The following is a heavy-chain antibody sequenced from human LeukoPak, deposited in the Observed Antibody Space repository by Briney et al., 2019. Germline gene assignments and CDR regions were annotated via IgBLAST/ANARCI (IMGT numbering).Heavy chain of an antibody. CDR2: MNSDGTSI. J-gene: IGHJ3*01. CDR1: GFTFTNYW. V-gene: IGHV3-74*01. D-gene: IGHD2-15*01. Sequence: GGSLRLSCVVSGFTFTNYWMQWVRHVPGKGLVWVARMNSDGTSIIHADSVKGRFTISRDNAENTLYLQMNSLRPEDTALYYCARSQSGVFDVWGQGTTVIVSS. CDR3: ARSQSGVFDV.